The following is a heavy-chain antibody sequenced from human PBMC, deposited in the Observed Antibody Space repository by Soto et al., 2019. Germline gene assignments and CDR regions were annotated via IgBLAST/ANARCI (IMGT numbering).Heavy chain of an antibody. Sequence: PGGSLRLSCAASGFTFSSYAMSWVRQAPGKGLEWVSAISGSGGSTYYADSVKGRFTISRDNSKNTLYLQMNSLRAEDTAVYYCAKGHQDDFWNGPPTGFDPWGQGTLVTVSS. CDR1: GFTFSSYA. CDR2: ISGSGGST. D-gene: IGHD3-3*01. V-gene: IGHV3-23*01. J-gene: IGHJ5*02. CDR3: AKGHQDDFWNGPPTGFDP.